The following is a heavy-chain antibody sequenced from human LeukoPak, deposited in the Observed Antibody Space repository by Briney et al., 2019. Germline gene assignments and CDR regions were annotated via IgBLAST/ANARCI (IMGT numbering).Heavy chain of an antibody. CDR3: ARHQYSSGSTYHLDY. CDR1: GGSFSGYY. V-gene: IGHV4-34*01. J-gene: IGHJ4*02. Sequence: SETLSLTCAVYGGSFSGYYWSWIRQPPGKGLEWIGTIYYSGSTYYNPSLKSRVSISLDASKNQFSLRLSSITAADTAVYYCARHQYSSGSTYHLDYWGQGTLVTVSS. D-gene: IGHD6-19*01. CDR2: IYYSGST.